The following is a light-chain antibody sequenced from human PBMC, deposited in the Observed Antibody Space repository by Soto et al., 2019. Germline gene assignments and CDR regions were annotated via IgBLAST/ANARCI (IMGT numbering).Light chain of an antibody. J-gene: IGKJ5*01. V-gene: IGKV1-39*01. CDR2: AAS. CDR1: QSISSY. Sequence: TQSPSSLCASRGESATLACTASQSISSYLNWYQQKKGTAPKLLIYAASSLKSGAPSRFSGSAYATDFHLTISRLQPEDSANYYCQQSYSTPRTFGQGTRLEIK. CDR3: QQSYSTPRT.